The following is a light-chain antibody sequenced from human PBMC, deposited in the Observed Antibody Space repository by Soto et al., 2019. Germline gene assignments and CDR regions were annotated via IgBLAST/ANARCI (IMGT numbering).Light chain of an antibody. CDR1: SSNIGAGYD. CDR3: QSYDSSLSGYV. CDR2: ANN. Sequence: QSVLTQPPSASGAPGQRVTISCTGSSSNIGAGYDVHWYQQLPGTAPKLLIYANNNRPSGVPDRFSGSKSGTSVSLAITGLQSDDEGDYYCQSYDSSLSGYVFGTGTKVTVL. J-gene: IGLJ1*01. V-gene: IGLV1-40*01.